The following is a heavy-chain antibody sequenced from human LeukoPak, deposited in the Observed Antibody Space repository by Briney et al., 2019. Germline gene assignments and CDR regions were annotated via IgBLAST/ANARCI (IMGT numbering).Heavy chain of an antibody. Sequence: GGSLRLSCTASGFTFGDYAMSWVRQAPGKGLEWVGFIRSKAYGGTTDYAAPVKGRFTISRDDSKNTLHLQMNSLKTEDTAVYYCTRDIVVVPAAIPWFDPWGQGTLVTVSS. V-gene: IGHV3-49*04. J-gene: IGHJ5*02. D-gene: IGHD2-2*02. CDR2: IRSKAYGGTT. CDR1: GFTFGDYA. CDR3: TRDIVVVPAAIPWFDP.